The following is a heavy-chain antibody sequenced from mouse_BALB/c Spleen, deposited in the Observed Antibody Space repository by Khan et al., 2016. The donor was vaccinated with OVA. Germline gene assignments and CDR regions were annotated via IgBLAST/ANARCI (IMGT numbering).Heavy chain of an antibody. Sequence: VQLQQSGPELMKPGASVKISCKASGYSFTSYYIHWVKQSHGKSLEWIGYVDPFSGGTTYNQKFKGKATLTVDKSSSTAYIHFSNLTSEDSAVDYCTSHGYVAWFTYWGQGTLVTGSA. D-gene: IGHD2-2*01. CDR1: GYSFTSYY. J-gene: IGHJ3*01. V-gene: IGHV1S135*01. CDR3: TSHGYVAWFTY. CDR2: VDPFSGGT.